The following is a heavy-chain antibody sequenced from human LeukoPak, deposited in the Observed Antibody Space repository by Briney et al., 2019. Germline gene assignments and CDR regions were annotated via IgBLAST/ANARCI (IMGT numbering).Heavy chain of an antibody. CDR1: GGTFRSYA. CDR2: IIPIFGTA. J-gene: IGHJ4*02. D-gene: IGHD1-26*01. CDR3: ASSGSYRPYDY. Sequence: SVKVSCKASGGTFRSYAISWVRQAPGQGLEWMGGIIPIFGTANYAQKFQGRVTITTDESTSTAYMELSSLRSEDTAVYYCASSGSYRPYDYWGQGTLVTVSS. V-gene: IGHV1-69*05.